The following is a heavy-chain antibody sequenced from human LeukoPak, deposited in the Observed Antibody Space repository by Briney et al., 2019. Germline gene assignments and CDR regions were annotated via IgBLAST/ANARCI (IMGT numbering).Heavy chain of an antibody. CDR3: AKGRERVTNEFVIEWNAFDI. Sequence: QPGGSLRLSCAASGFTFSSYGMHWVRQAPGKGLEWVAFIRYDGSNKYYADSEKGRFTISRDNSKNTLYLQMNSLRAEDTAVYYCAKGRERVTNEFVIEWNAFDIWGQGTMVTVSS. D-gene: IGHD4-17*01. CDR1: GFTFSSYG. CDR2: IRYDGSNK. V-gene: IGHV3-30*02. J-gene: IGHJ3*02.